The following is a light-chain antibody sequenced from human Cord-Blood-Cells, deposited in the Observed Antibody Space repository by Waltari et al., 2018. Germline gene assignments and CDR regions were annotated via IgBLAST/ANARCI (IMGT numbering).Light chain of an antibody. Sequence: KLTCTLSSGHSSYAIAWHQQQPEKGPRYLMKLNSDGSHSKGDGIPDRFSGSSSGAERYLTISSLQSEDEADYYCQTWGTGIHVFGGGTKLTVL. V-gene: IGLV4-69*01. CDR3: QTWGTGIHV. J-gene: IGLJ3*02. CDR1: SGHSSYA. CDR2: LNSDGSH.